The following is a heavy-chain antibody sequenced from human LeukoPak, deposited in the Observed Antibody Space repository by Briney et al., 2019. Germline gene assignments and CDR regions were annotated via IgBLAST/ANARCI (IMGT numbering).Heavy chain of an antibody. CDR3: ARDLELERNRWNYFES. CDR2: MHYSGYT. D-gene: IGHD1-1*01. J-gene: IGHJ4*02. Sequence: PSETLSLTCTVSGGSISSFFWSWIRQPPGKGLEWIGSMHYSGYTKYNPSLNSRVSLSIDTSKQQFFLRLSYVAAADTAVYYCARDLELERNRWNYFESWGQGTLVTVSS. CDR1: GGSISSFF. V-gene: IGHV4-59*01.